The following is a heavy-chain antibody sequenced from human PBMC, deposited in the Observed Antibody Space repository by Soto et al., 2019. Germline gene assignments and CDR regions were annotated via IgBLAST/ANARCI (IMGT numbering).Heavy chain of an antibody. CDR3: ARVPMVRGVIITSYYYGMDV. V-gene: IGHV3-48*02. D-gene: IGHD3-10*01. CDR2: ISSSSSTI. J-gene: IGHJ6*02. Sequence: EVQLVESGGGLVQPGGSLRLSCAASGFTFSSYSMNWVRQAPGKGLEWVSYISSSSSTIYYADSVKGRFTISRDNAKNSLYLQMNSLRDEDTAVYYCARVPMVRGVIITSYYYGMDVWGQGTTVTVSS. CDR1: GFTFSSYS.